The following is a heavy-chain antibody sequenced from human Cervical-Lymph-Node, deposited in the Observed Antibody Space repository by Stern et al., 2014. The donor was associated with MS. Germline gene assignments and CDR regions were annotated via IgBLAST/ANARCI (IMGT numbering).Heavy chain of an antibody. CDR1: RDSFTHYW. J-gene: IGHJ4*02. D-gene: IGHD5-24*01. V-gene: IGHV5-51*01. CDR3: ARHHGHSPTPFDS. Sequence: EVQLVESGAEVKKPGESLKISCKASRDSFTHYWIGWVRQMPGKGLEWVGIIFPGDSDPKCSPSYEGQVPFPVDWSTSTASLQWSSLKASDAAIYYCARHHGHSPTPFDSWGQGTRVTVPA. CDR2: IFPGDSDP.